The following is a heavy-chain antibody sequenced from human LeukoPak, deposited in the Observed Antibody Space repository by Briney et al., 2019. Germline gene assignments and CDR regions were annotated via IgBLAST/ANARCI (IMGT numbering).Heavy chain of an antibody. Sequence: GGSLRLSCAASGFTFSNSAMSWVRQAPGKGLEWVSSITNNGGRTYYADSVKGRFTISRDNSKNMLYLQMNSLRVEDTAVYYCAKVCCSGDNYWGQGTLVTVSS. V-gene: IGHV3-23*01. CDR2: ITNNGGRT. J-gene: IGHJ4*02. D-gene: IGHD2-15*01. CDR3: AKVCCSGDNY. CDR1: GFTFSNSA.